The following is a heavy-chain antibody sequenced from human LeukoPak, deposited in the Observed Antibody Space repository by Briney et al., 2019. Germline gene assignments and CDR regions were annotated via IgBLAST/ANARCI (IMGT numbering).Heavy chain of an antibody. Sequence: SETLSLTCAVYGGSFSGYYWSWIREPPGKGVGWVGEINHSGSTNYNPSLKRRVTISVDKSKNQFSLKLSSVTAADTAVYYCARGRSRYCSSTSCYTEDYYYYYMDVWGKGTTVTVSS. D-gene: IGHD2-2*02. V-gene: IGHV4-34*01. CDR3: ARGRSRYCSSTSCYTEDYYYYYMDV. CDR2: INHSGST. CDR1: GGSFSGYY. J-gene: IGHJ6*03.